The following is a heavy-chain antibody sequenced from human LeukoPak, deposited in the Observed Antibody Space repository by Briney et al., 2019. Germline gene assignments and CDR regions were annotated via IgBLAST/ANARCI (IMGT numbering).Heavy chain of an antibody. CDR1: GFIFNNYW. J-gene: IGHJ4*02. D-gene: IGHD3-22*01. CDR2: ISSSGSTI. CDR3: ARDSYYDSSGYVLD. V-gene: IGHV3-11*01. Sequence: GGSLRLSCAASGFIFNNYWMHWVRQVPGKGLEWVSYISSSGSTIYYADSVKGRFTISRDNAKNSLYLQTNSLRAEDTAVYYCARDSYYDSSGYVLDWGQGTLVTVSS.